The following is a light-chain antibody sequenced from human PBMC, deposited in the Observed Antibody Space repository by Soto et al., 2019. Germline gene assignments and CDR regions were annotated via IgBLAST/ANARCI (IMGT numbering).Light chain of an antibody. V-gene: IGLV2-14*01. Sequence: QSALTQPPSVSGSPGQSITISCTGTTSDVGGSNYVSWYQQHPGNAPNLIIFEVHNRPSGVSNRFSGSKSGNTASLTISGLQAEDEAEYYCSSYSSSSTPYVFGTGTKVTVL. CDR2: EVH. J-gene: IGLJ1*01. CDR3: SSYSSSSTPYV. CDR1: TSDVGGSNY.